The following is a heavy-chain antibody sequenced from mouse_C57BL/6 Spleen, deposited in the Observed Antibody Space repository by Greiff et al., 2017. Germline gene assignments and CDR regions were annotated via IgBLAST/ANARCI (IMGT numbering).Heavy chain of an antibody. D-gene: IGHD1-1*01. V-gene: IGHV1-50*01. J-gene: IGHJ1*03. Sequence: QVQLQQSGAELVKPGASVKLSCKASGYTFTSYWMQWVKQRPGQGLEWIGEIDPSDSYTNYNQKFKGKATLTVDTSSSTAYMQLSSLTSEDSAVYYCAREENYYGSSYGYFDVWGTGTTVTVSS. CDR1: GYTFTSYW. CDR3: AREENYYGSSYGYFDV. CDR2: IDPSDSYT.